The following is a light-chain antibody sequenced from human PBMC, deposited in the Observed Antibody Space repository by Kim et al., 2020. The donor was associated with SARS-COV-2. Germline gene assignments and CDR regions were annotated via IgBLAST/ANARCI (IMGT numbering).Light chain of an antibody. CDR3: SSYAGDNHLGVV. CDR2: EVT. V-gene: IGLV2-8*01. Sequence: GTIYGTKSSSHTGSYIFVSWYHQHPAKAPKLIIYEVTNRPSWVSDRFSGSKSANTASLTVSGLQAEDEANYYCSSYAGDNHLGVVFGGGTQLTVL. CDR1: SSHTGSYIF. J-gene: IGLJ2*01.